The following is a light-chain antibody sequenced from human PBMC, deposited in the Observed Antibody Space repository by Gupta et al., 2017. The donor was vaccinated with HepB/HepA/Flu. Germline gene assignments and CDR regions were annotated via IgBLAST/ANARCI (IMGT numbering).Light chain of an antibody. J-gene: IGLJ1*01. CDR2: QDS. CDR1: KLGDKY. CDR3: QAWDSSTANYV. V-gene: IGLV3-1*01. Sequence: SYXLTXPPSVSVXXGXTASITCSGDKLGDKYACWYQQKPGQSPVLVIYQDSKRPSGIPERFSGSNSGNTATLTISGTQAMDEADYYCQAWDSSTANYVFGTGTKVTVL.